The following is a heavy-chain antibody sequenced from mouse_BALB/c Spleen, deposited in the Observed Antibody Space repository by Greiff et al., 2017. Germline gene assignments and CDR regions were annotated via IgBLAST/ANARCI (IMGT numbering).Heavy chain of an antibody. D-gene: IGHD2-2*01. CDR1: GYTFTDYA. CDR3: ARDGSDGNYFDY. J-gene: IGHJ2*01. V-gene: IGHV1S137*01. CDR2: ISTYYGDA. Sequence: VQLQQSGAELVRPGVSVKISCKGSGYTFTDYAMHWVKQSHAKSLEWIGVISTYYGDASYNQKFKGKATMTVDKSSSTAYMELARLTSEDSAIYYCARDGSDGNYFDYWGQGTTLTVSS.